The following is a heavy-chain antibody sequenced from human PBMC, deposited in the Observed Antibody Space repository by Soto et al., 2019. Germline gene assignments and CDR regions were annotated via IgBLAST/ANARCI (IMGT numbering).Heavy chain of an antibody. CDR1: GGSISSYY. J-gene: IGHJ4*02. CDR3: ARDSSGWYEFDY. Sequence: SETLSLTCTVSGGSISSYYWSWIRQPPGKGLEWIGYIYYSGSTNYNPSLKSRVTISVDTSKNQFSLKLSSVTAADTAVYYCARDSSGWYEFDYWGQGTLVTVSS. CDR2: IYYSGST. V-gene: IGHV4-59*01. D-gene: IGHD6-19*01.